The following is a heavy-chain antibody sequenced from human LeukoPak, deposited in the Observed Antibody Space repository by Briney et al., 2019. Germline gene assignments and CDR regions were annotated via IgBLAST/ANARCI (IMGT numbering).Heavy chain of an antibody. J-gene: IGHJ4*02. CDR3: TKLKGWYGEGFFDY. CDR1: GFTFSSNY. V-gene: IGHV3-53*01. CDR2: LYSGGAT. D-gene: IGHD6-19*01. Sequence: PGGPLRLSCAASGFTFSSNYMSWVRQPAGKGLEWVSVLYSGGATFYADSVKGRFTISRDTSKNTLYLQMNDLRADDTAVYYCTKLKGWYGEGFFDYWGQGTPVTVSS.